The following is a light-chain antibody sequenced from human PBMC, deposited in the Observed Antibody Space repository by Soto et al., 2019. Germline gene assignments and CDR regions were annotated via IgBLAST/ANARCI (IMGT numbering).Light chain of an antibody. CDR1: QSVRSNY. Sequence: EIVLTQSPGTLSLSPGERATLSCRAIQSVRSNYLAWCQHKPGQSPMLVIYGASSRATGIPDRFIGSGSGTDFALTINRLEPEEFAVYYCQQYGHSPRTFGQGPKVEIK. CDR3: QQYGHSPRT. J-gene: IGKJ1*01. V-gene: IGKV3-20*01. CDR2: GAS.